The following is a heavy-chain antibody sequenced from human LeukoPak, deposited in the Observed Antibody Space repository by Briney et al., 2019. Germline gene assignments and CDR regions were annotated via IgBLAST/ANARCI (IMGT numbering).Heavy chain of an antibody. D-gene: IGHD3-9*01. CDR3: ANLKYDTLTGSPYWFGY. V-gene: IGHV3-23*01. Sequence: PGGSLRLSCAASGFTFSNYAMSWVRQAPGKGLEWVSAIGGSGGSTYYADSVKGRFTISRDNSKNTLYLQMNSLRAEDAAVYYCANLKYDTLTGSPYWFGYWGQGTLVTVSS. CDR1: GFTFSNYA. J-gene: IGHJ4*02. CDR2: IGGSGGST.